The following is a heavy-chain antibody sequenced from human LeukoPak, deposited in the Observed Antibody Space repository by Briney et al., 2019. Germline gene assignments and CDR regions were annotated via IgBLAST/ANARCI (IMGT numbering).Heavy chain of an antibody. CDR1: GFTFSSHW. J-gene: IGHJ5*02. Sequence: GGSLRLSCAASGFTFSSHWMSWVRQAPGKGLEWVANIKQDGSEKYYVGSVKGRFTISRDNAKNSLYLQMNSLRAEDTAVYYCARGGSSWPYNWFDPWGQGTLVTVSS. V-gene: IGHV3-7*03. D-gene: IGHD6-13*01. CDR2: IKQDGSEK. CDR3: ARGGSSWPYNWFDP.